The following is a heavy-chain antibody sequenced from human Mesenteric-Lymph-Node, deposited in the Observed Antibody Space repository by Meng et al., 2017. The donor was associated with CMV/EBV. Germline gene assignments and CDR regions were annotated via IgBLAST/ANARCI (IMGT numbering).Heavy chain of an antibody. J-gene: IGHJ4*02. CDR3: ARSPGPFDY. CDR1: GGSFSGYD. CDR2: INHSVNT. Sequence: LSFTCAVYGGSFSGYDWSWIRQPPVKGLGWIGEINHSVNTNYNPSLKSRVTISVDTSKNQFSLKLSSVTAADTAVYYCARSPGPFDYWGQGTLVTVSS. V-gene: IGHV4-34*01.